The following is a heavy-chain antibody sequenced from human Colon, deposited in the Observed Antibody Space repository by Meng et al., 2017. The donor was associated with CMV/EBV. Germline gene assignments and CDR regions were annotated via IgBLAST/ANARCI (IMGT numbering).Heavy chain of an antibody. CDR3: ARQRRRINLLKGNEADFYADMDV. V-gene: IGHV4-59*08. CDR2: IYKSGTT. J-gene: IGHJ6*02. Sequence: ESLKISCSVSGVSMSLYYWSWIRQAPGKGLEWIGHIYKSGTTKYNPSLESRVTISADTSKNEFSLKLSSVTAADTAVYYCARQRRRINLLKGNEADFYADMDVWGQGTTVTVSS. CDR1: GVSMSLYY. D-gene: IGHD2/OR15-2a*01.